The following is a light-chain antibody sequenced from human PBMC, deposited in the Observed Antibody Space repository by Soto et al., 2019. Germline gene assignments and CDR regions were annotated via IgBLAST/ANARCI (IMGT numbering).Light chain of an antibody. CDR3: CSHAGFNTPYV. V-gene: IGLV2-23*01. J-gene: IGLJ1*01. CDR2: EDY. Sequence: QSVLTQPASVSGSPGQSITIACTGINTDVENYNFVSWYQQRPGKAPKLMIYEDYKRPSGVSNRFSGSKSGNTASLTISGLQTEAEADYYCCSHAGFNTPYVFGTGTKVTVL. CDR1: NTDVENYNF.